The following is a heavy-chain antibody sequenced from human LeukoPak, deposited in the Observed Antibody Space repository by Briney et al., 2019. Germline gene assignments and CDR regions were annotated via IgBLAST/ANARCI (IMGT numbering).Heavy chain of an antibody. D-gene: IGHD3-16*01. V-gene: IGHV4-39*07. Sequence: KPSETLSLTCTVSGGSISSSSYYWGWIRQPPGKGLEWIGSICYSGSTYYNPSLKSRVTISVDTSKNQFSLKLSSVTAADTAVYYCARFETLVDYWGQGTLVTVSS. J-gene: IGHJ4*02. CDR3: ARFETLVDY. CDR2: ICYSGST. CDR1: GGSISSSSYY.